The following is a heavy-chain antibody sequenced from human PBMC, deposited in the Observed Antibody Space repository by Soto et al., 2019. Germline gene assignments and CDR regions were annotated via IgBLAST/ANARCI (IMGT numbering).Heavy chain of an antibody. CDR3: ASDPQDIVVVPAAKNY. J-gene: IGHJ4*02. V-gene: IGHV3-30*03. CDR1: GFTFSSYG. Sequence: GSLRLSCAASGFTFSSYGMHWVRQAPGKGLEWVAVISYDGSNKYYADSVKGRFTISRDNSKNTLYLQMNSLRAEDTAVYYCASDPQDIVVVPAAKNYWGQGTLVTVSS. CDR2: ISYDGSNK. D-gene: IGHD2-2*01.